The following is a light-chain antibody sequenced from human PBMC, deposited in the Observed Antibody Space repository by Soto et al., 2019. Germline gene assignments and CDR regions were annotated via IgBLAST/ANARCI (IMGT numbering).Light chain of an antibody. J-gene: IGLJ2*01. CDR2: GNS. V-gene: IGLV1-40*01. Sequence: QSVLTQPPSVSRAPGQRVTISCIGSSSNIGAGYDVHWYQQLPGTAPKLLIYGNSNRPSGVPDRFSGSKSGTSASLAITGLQAEDEADYYCQSYDSSLSVVFGGGTKLTVL. CDR1: SSNIGAGYD. CDR3: QSYDSSLSVV.